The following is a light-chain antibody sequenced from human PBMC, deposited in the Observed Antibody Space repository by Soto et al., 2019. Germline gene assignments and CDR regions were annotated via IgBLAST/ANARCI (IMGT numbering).Light chain of an antibody. J-gene: IGKJ5*01. CDR1: QNVDIY. CDR3: QQRKYWPPLT. V-gene: IGKV3-11*01. Sequence: ETVLTQSPATLSLSPGETATLSCRASQNVDIYVDWYQQKPGRAPRLLIYDASNRATGIPARFSGSGSGTDFTLTISSLEPEDFAVYYCQQRKYWPPLTFGQGTRLE. CDR2: DAS.